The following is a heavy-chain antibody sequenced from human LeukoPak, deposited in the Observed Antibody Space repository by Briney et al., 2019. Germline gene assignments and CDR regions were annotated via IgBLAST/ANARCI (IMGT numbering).Heavy chain of an antibody. CDR1: GFTFSSYA. D-gene: IGHD1-26*01. Sequence: GSLRLSCAASGFTFSSYAMHWVRQAPGKGLEWVAVISYDGSNKYYADSVKGRFTISRDNAKNSLYLQMNSLRAEDTAVYYCARDSGSSLNYWGQGTLVTVSS. CDR2: ISYDGSNK. V-gene: IGHV3-30-3*01. J-gene: IGHJ4*02. CDR3: ARDSGSSLNY.